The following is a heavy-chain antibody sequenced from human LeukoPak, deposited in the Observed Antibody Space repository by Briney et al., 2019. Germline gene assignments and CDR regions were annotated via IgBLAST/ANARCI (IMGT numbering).Heavy chain of an antibody. CDR1: GGSISGHY. CDR3: VRGVYGYFGY. CDR2: IYYSGST. J-gene: IGHJ4*02. D-gene: IGHD5/OR15-5a*01. Sequence: SETLSLTCTVSGGSISGHYWSWIRQPPGKGLEWIEYIYYSGSTNYNPSLKSRVTISVDTSKNQFSLKLSSVTAADTALYYCVRGVYGYFGYWGQGTLATVSS. V-gene: IGHV4-59*11.